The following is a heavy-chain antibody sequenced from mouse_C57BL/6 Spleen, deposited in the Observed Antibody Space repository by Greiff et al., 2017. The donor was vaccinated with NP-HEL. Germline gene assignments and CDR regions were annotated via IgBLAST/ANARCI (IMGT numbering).Heavy chain of an antibody. J-gene: IGHJ2*01. Sequence: VKLQQSGPGLVQPSQSLSITCTVSGFSLTSYGVHWVRQSPGKGLEWLGVIWSGGSTDYNAAFISRLSISKDNSKSQVFFKMNSLQADDTAIYYCARTLHYYGSSHFDYWGQGTTLTVSS. CDR2: IWSGGST. D-gene: IGHD1-1*01. V-gene: IGHV2-2*01. CDR3: ARTLHYYGSSHFDY. CDR1: GFSLTSYG.